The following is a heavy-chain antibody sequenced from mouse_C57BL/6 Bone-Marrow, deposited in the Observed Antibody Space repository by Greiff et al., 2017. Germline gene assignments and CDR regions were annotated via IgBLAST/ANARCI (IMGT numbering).Heavy chain of an antibody. V-gene: IGHV1-64*01. CDR3: ERREGREWFAY. D-gene: IGHD3-3*01. CDR2: IHPNSGST. J-gene: IGHJ3*01. CDR1: GYTFTSYW. Sequence: QVQLQQPGAELVKPGASVKLSCKASGYTFTSYWLHWVKQRPGQGLEWIGMIHPNSGSTNYNEKFKSKATMTVDKSSSTAYMQLSSLTSEDSAVDYGERREGREWFAYWGQGTLVTVSA.